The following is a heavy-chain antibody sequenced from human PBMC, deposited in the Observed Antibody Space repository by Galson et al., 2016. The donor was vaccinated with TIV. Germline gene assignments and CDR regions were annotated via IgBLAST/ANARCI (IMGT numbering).Heavy chain of an antibody. D-gene: IGHD3-10*02. CDR2: IYWDDDE. CDR3: AYLPNMFYYGMDV. Sequence: PALVKPPQTLTLTCTFSGFSLTTSGVGVGWIRQPPGKALEWLAHIYWDDDERYSPSLKSRLTITKEPTKNQVVLTMTNMDPVDTATFYCAYLPNMFYYGMDVWGQGTTVTVSS. V-gene: IGHV2-5*02. J-gene: IGHJ6*02. CDR1: GFSLTTSGVG.